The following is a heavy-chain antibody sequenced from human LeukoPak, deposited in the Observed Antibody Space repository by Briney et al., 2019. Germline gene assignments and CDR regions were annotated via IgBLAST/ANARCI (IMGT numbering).Heavy chain of an antibody. CDR1: GYTFTSYG. V-gene: IGHV1-18*01. J-gene: IGHJ4*02. D-gene: IGHD3-22*01. Sequence: ASVKVSCKASGYTFTSYGISWVRQAPGQGLEWMGWISAYSGNTNYAQKLQGRVTMTTDTSTSTAYMELRSLRSDDTAVYYCARVNYYDSSGYPLPGYWGQGTLVTVSS. CDR3: ARVNYYDSSGYPLPGY. CDR2: ISAYSGNT.